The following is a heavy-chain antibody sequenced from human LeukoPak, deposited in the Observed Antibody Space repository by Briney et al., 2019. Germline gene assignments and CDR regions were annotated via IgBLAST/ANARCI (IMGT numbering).Heavy chain of an antibody. CDR2: IYSSGRT. J-gene: IGHJ4*02. D-gene: IGHD2-21*01. CDR1: GGSISSYY. Sequence: SETLSLTCTVSGGSISSYYWGWIRPPPGEGLEFVGHIYSSGRTNYNPSLRSRLTISIDTSKNQFSLNLRSVTAADSAVYYCARASTDSPFDYWGLGTLVTVSS. CDR3: ARASTDSPFDY. V-gene: IGHV4-59*01.